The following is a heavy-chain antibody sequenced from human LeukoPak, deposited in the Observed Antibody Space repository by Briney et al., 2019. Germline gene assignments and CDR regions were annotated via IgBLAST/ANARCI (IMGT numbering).Heavy chain of an antibody. V-gene: IGHV3-33*06. CDR2: IWYDGSNK. Sequence: PGGSLRLSCAASGFTFSDNGMHWVRQAPGKGLEWVAVIWYDGSNKYYADSVKGRFTISRDNSKNTLYLQMNSLRAEDTALYYCAKGYSSGWYYFDYWGQGTLVTVSS. CDR1: GFTFSDNG. D-gene: IGHD6-19*01. CDR3: AKGYSSGWYYFDY. J-gene: IGHJ4*02.